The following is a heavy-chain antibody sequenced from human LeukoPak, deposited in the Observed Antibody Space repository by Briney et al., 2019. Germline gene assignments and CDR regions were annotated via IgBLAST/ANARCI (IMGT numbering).Heavy chain of an antibody. CDR1: GFTFDDYA. V-gene: IGHV3-9*01. D-gene: IGHD4-23*01. CDR3: ARDLLNEGNHLDY. CDR2: ISWNSGSI. J-gene: IGHJ4*02. Sequence: GGSLRLSCAASGFTFDDYAMHWVRQAPGKGLEWVSGISWNSGSIGYADSVEGRFTISRDNAKNSLYLQMNSLRAEDTAVYYCARDLLNEGNHLDYWGQGTLVTVSS.